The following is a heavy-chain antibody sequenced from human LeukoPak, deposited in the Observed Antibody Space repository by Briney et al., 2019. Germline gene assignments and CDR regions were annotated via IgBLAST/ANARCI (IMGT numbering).Heavy chain of an antibody. J-gene: IGHJ6*03. CDR3: ARGQGDKYCSGGSCYSSDYYYMDV. CDR2: IDYSGTT. D-gene: IGHD2-15*01. V-gene: IGHV4-39*07. Sequence: SETLSLTCTVFGGSTSSSSNYWGWIRQPPGKGLEWIGSIDYSGTTYYHPSLKSRVTISVDTSKNQFSRNLSAVTAADTAVYYCARGQGDKYCSGGSCYSSDYYYMDVWGKGTTVTVSS. CDR1: GGSTSSSSNY.